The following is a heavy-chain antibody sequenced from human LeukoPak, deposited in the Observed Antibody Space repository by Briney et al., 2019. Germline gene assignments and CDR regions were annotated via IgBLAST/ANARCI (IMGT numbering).Heavy chain of an antibody. V-gene: IGHV3-21*01. J-gene: IGHJ4*02. D-gene: IGHD1-26*01. CDR3: GAAYSGSSPSDY. CDR1: GFTFSTYT. CDR2: ISSSSYYI. Sequence: PGGSLRLSCTASGFTFSTYTMNWVRQAPGKGLEWVSSISSSSYYIYYADSVKGRFTISRDNAKNSLFLQMNSLRAEDTAVYYCGAAYSGSSPSDYWGQGTLVTVSS.